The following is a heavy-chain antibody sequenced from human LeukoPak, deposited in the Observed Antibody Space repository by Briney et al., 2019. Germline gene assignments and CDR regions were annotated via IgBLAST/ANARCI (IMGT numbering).Heavy chain of an antibody. D-gene: IGHD3-3*01. CDR3: ARSQLRFLEWLPEYYFDY. CDR2: ISSSGGTI. V-gene: IGHV3-11*01. Sequence: PGGSLRLSCAASGFTFSSYAMSWIRQAPGKGLEWVSYISSSGGTIYYADSVKGRFTISRDNAKNSLYLQMNSLRAEDTAVYYCARSQLRFLEWLPEYYFDYWGQGTLVTVSS. J-gene: IGHJ4*02. CDR1: GFTFSSYA.